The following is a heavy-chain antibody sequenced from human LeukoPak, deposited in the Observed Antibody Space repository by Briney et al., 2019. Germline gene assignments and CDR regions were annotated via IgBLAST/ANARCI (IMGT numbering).Heavy chain of an antibody. D-gene: IGHD4-17*01. CDR2: IYHSGST. J-gene: IGHJ4*02. CDR1: GGSITSSNYY. V-gene: IGHV4-39*07. CDR3: ARDSEGYGDYGHHGYFDY. Sequence: SETLSLTCTVSGGSITSSNYYWGWIRQPPGKGLEWIGSIYHSGSTYYNPSLKSRVTISVDTSKNQFSLKLSSVTAADTAVYYCARDSEGYGDYGHHGYFDYWGQGTLVTVSS.